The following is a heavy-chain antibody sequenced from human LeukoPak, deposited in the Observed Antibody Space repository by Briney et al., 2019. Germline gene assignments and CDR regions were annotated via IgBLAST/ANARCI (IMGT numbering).Heavy chain of an antibody. CDR1: GYTFTSYY. J-gene: IGHJ6*02. CDR2: INPSGGST. Sequence: GASVKVSCKASGYTFTSYYMHWVRQAPGQGLEWMGIINPSGGSTSYAQKFQGRVTMTRDTSTSTVYMELSSLRSEDTAVYYCARRLYDFWSGYSVRMGYYGMDVWGQGTTVTVSS. D-gene: IGHD3-3*01. V-gene: IGHV1-46*01. CDR3: ARRLYDFWSGYSVRMGYYGMDV.